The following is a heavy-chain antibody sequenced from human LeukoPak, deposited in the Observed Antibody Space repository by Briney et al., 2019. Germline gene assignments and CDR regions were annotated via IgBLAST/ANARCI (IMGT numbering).Heavy chain of an antibody. J-gene: IGHJ4*02. D-gene: IGHD3-9*01. V-gene: IGHV1-18*04. CDR2: ISAYNGNT. Sequence: ASVKVSCKASGYTFTSYGISWVRQAPGQGLEWMGWISAYNGNTNYAQKLQGRVTMTTDTSTSTAYTELRSLRSDDTAVYYCARALLRYFDWLLIEEGEFDYWGQGTLVTVSS. CDR1: GYTFTSYG. CDR3: ARALLRYFDWLLIEEGEFDY.